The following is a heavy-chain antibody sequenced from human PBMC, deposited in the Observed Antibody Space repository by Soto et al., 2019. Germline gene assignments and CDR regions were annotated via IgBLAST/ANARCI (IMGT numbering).Heavy chain of an antibody. D-gene: IGHD6-6*01. J-gene: IGHJ6*02. V-gene: IGHV4-31*03. CDR2: LYDSGST. CDR1: GGSFSSGGYY. Sequence: QVQLQESGPGLVKPSQTLSLTCTVSGGSFSSGGYYWSWLRQHPGKGLEWIGYLYDSGSTYYNQSHKSRVTISVDTSKNQFSLKLSSVTAADTAVYDCARDSSSSGVDYYYGMDVWGQGTTVTVSS. CDR3: ARDSSSSGVDYYYGMDV.